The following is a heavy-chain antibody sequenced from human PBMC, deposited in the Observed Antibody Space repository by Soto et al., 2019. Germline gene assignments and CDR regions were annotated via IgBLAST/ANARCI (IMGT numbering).Heavy chain of an antibody. V-gene: IGHV4-34*01. Sequence: QVQLQQWGAGLLKPSETLSLTCAVYGGSFSGYYWSWIHQPPGKGLEWIGEINHSGSTNYNPSLKSRVTISVDTSKNQFSLKLSSVTAADTAVYYCAREDYYYYGMDVWGQGTTVTVSS. CDR1: GGSFSGYY. J-gene: IGHJ6*02. CDR2: INHSGST. CDR3: AREDYYYYGMDV.